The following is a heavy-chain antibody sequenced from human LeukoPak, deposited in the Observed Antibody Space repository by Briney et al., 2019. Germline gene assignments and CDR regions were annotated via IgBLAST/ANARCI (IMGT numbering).Heavy chain of an antibody. V-gene: IGHV4-34*01. J-gene: IGHJ6*02. Sequence: PSETLSLTCAVYGGSFSVYYWSWIRQPPGKGLEWIGEINHSGSTNYNPSLKSRVTISVDTSKNQFSLKLSSVTAADTAVYYCASQGTYYDFWSGYRDVDVWGQGTTVTVSS. CDR1: GGSFSVYY. CDR2: INHSGST. D-gene: IGHD3-3*01. CDR3: ASQGTYYDFWSGYRDVDV.